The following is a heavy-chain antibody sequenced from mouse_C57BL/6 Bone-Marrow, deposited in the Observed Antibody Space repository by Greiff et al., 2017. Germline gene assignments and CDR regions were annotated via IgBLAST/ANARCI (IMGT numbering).Heavy chain of an antibody. CDR2: IYPGDGDT. CDR3: AREDGSSYLYAMDY. CDR1: GYAFSSYW. Sequence: QVQLKESGAELVKPGASVKISCKASGYAFSSYWMNWVKQRPGKGLDWIGQIYPGDGDTNYNGKFKGKATLTADKSSSTAYMQLSSLTSEDSAVYVCAREDGSSYLYAMDYWGQGTSATVSS. J-gene: IGHJ4*01. V-gene: IGHV1-80*01. D-gene: IGHD1-1*01.